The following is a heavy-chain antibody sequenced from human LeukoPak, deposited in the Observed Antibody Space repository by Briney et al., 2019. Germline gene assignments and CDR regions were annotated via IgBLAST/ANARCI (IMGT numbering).Heavy chain of an antibody. V-gene: IGHV3-30*03. D-gene: IGHD4-11*01. CDR3: ARDNPYSNCFDY. Sequence: GGSLRLSCAASGFTFSSYGMHWVRQAPGKGLEWVAVISYDGSNKYYADSVKGRFTISRDNSKNTLYLQMNSLRAEDTAVYYCARDNPYSNCFDYWGQGTLVTVSS. J-gene: IGHJ4*02. CDR2: ISYDGSNK. CDR1: GFTFSSYG.